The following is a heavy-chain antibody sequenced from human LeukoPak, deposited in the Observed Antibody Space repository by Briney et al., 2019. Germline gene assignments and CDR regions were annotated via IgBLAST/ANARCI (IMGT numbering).Heavy chain of an antibody. CDR3: ARNTSSSPWFDP. Sequence: SETLSLTCTVSGGSIKSPTSYWSWIRQAPGKGLEWIGNVYYIGTTTYNSSLQSRVTISVDTSKNQFSLEMASVTPGDTALYYCARNTSSSPWFDPWGQGTLVIVSS. J-gene: IGHJ5*02. CDR1: GGSIKSPTSY. D-gene: IGHD6-6*01. V-gene: IGHV4-61*01. CDR2: VYYIGTT.